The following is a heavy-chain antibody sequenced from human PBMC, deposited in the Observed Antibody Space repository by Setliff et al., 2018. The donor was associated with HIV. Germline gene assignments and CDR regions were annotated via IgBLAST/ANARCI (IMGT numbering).Heavy chain of an antibody. CDR2: INHSGST. CDR1: GGSFSGYY. J-gene: IGHJ4*02. Sequence: PSETLSLTCAVYGGSFSGYYWIWIRQPPGKGLEWIGEINHSGSTAYNPSLKSRVTISIDTSKNQFSLKLNSVTAADTAVYYCTVYNTGSSKDHYWGQGTPVTVS. V-gene: IGHV4-34*01. D-gene: IGHD2-8*02. CDR3: TVYNTGSSKDHY.